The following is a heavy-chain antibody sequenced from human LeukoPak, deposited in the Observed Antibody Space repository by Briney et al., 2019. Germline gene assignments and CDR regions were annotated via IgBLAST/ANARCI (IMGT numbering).Heavy chain of an antibody. Sequence: TSGTLSLTCAVYGGSFSGYYWTWIRQPPGKGLEWIGGINHSGSANYDPSLKSRVTISVDTSKNQFSLKMRSVTAADTAVYYCARGPDSGSYYAWFDPWGQGTLVTVSS. D-gene: IGHD3-10*01. CDR1: GGSFSGYY. V-gene: IGHV4-34*01. CDR3: ARGPDSGSYYAWFDP. CDR2: INHSGSA. J-gene: IGHJ5*02.